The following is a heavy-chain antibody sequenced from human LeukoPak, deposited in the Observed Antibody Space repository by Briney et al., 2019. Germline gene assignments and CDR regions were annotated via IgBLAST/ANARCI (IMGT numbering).Heavy chain of an antibody. V-gene: IGHV3-23*01. D-gene: IGHD1-26*01. J-gene: IGHJ3*02. CDR3: AKDGRQWELLYAFDI. CDR2: ISGSGGST. CDR1: GLTFSSYA. Sequence: GGSLRLSCAASGLTFSSYAMSWVRQAPGKGLEWVSAISGSGGSTYYADSVKGRFTISRDNSKNTLYLQMNSLRAEDTAVYYCAKDGRQWELLYAFDIWGQGIMVTVSS.